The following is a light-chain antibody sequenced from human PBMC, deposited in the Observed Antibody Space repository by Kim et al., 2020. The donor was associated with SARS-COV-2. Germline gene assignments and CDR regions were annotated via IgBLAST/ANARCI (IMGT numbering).Light chain of an antibody. J-gene: IGKJ4*01. CDR2: GAS. CDR1: QSVSSN. V-gene: IGKV3-15*01. CDR3: QQYNNWPPLT. Sequence: SPGDRAPLSGRASQSVSSNLAWYQQKPGQAPRLLIYGASTRATGIPARFSGSGSGTEFTLTISSLQSEDFAVYYCQQYNNWPPLTFGGGTKVDIK.